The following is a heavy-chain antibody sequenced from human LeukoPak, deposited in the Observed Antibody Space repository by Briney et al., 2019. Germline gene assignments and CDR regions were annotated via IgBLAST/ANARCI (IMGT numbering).Heavy chain of an antibody. CDR3: AQTSGY. V-gene: IGHV3-48*01. CDR1: KFTFSTYS. J-gene: IGHJ4*02. Sequence: GGSLRLSCAASKFTFSTYSMNWVRQAPGKGLEWVSYISTGGSPIYYADSVKGRFTISRNNAKNSLYLQMSSLRAEDTAVYYCAQTSGYWGQGTLVTVSS. CDR2: ISTGGSPI.